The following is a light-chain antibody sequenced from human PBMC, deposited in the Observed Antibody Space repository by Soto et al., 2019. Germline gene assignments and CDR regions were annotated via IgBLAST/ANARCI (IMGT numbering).Light chain of an antibody. CDR2: AAP. J-gene: IGKJ3*01. CDR1: QDISNY. Sequence: DIQMTQSPSAMSAYVGDRVTITCRASQDISNYLVWFQQKPGKVPKRLIYAAPSFQGMVPSRFIGSGSGTEFTLTISSLQPEDVATYYCLQHTTYPFTFGPGTKVHFK. V-gene: IGKV1-17*03. CDR3: LQHTTYPFT.